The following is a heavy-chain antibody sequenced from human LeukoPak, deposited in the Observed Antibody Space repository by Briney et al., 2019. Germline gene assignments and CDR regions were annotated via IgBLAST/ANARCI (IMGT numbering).Heavy chain of an antibody. V-gene: IGHV4-59*08. CDR2: TYYSGNT. D-gene: IGHD4-23*01. J-gene: IGHJ4*02. CDR1: GDSISSYY. CDR3: ARRSYGGNYFDY. Sequence: AETLSLTCTVSGDSISSYYWTWIRQPPGKGLEWIGYTYYSGNTNYNPSLKSRVTISLDTSKNQFSLKLSSVTAADTAVYYCARRSYGGNYFDYWGQGTLVTVSS.